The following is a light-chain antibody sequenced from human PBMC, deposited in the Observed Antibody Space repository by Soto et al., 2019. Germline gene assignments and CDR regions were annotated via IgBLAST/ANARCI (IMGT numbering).Light chain of an antibody. CDR1: QSISTW. V-gene: IGKV1-5*03. Sequence: DIQMTQSPSTLSASVGDRVTITCRASQSISTWLAWYQQKPGKAPKLLMYKASSLESGVPSRFSGSGSGTEFTLTITSLQPDDLATYYCQQYSSDSRTFGQGTKVEIK. CDR2: KAS. J-gene: IGKJ1*01. CDR3: QQYSSDSRT.